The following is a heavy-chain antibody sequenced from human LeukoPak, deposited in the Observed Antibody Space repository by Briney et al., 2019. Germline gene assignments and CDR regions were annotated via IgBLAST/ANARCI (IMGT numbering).Heavy chain of an antibody. CDR1: GFIFNDYW. CDR2: INGDGSST. Sequence: PGGSPRLSCAASGFIFNDYWMHWVRQAPGEGPLWLSRINGDGSSTSYTHSVQGRFIISRDNAKNTLYLQMNSLRAEDTAVYYCTRQWHTPSDYWGQGTLVTVSS. V-gene: IGHV3-74*01. J-gene: IGHJ4*02. CDR3: TRQWHTPSDY. D-gene: IGHD6-19*01.